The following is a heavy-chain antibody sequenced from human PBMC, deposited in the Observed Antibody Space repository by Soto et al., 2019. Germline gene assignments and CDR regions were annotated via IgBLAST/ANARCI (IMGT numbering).Heavy chain of an antibody. J-gene: IGHJ4*02. CDR1: GFTFSSYG. Sequence: QVQLVESGGGVVQPGGSLRLSCAASGFTFSSYGMHWVRQAPGKGLEWVAVISYDGSNKYYADSVKGRFTISRDNSKNTLYLQMNSLRAEDTAVYYCAKDVSGYCSSTSCLIDYWGQGTLVTVSS. CDR3: AKDVSGYCSSTSCLIDY. V-gene: IGHV3-30*18. CDR2: ISYDGSNK. D-gene: IGHD2-2*01.